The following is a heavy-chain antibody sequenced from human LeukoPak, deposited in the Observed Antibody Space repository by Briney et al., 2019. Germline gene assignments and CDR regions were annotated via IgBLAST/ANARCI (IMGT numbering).Heavy chain of an antibody. D-gene: IGHD6-19*01. V-gene: IGHV5-51*01. CDR3: ARLMSAYSSGWYRPFDY. CDR1: GYSFTNYW. Sequence: GESLKISCKGSGYSFTNYWIGWVRQMPGKGLEWMGIIYPGDSDTRYSPSFQGQVTISADKSISTAYLQWSSLKASDTAMYYCARLMSAYSSGWYRPFDYWGQGTLATVSS. CDR2: IYPGDSDT. J-gene: IGHJ4*02.